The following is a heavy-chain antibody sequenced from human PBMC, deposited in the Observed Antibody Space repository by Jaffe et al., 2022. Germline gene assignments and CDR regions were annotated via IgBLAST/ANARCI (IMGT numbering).Heavy chain of an antibody. CDR2: IYYSGST. CDR1: GGSISSYY. Sequence: QVQLQESGPGLVKPSETLSLTCTVSGGSISSYYWSWIRQPPGKGLEWIGYIYYSGSTNYNPSLKSRVTISVDTSKNQFSLKLSSVTAADTAVYYCARDPKHAWSGYLQDWGQGTLVTVSS. J-gene: IGHJ4*02. D-gene: IGHD3-3*01. V-gene: IGHV4-59*01. CDR3: ARDPKHAWSGYLQD.